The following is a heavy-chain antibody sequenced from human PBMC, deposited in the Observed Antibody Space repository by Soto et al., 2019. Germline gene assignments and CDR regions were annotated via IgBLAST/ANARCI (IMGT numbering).Heavy chain of an antibody. Sequence: TSETLSLTCTVSGGSFSSGDYYWSWIRQSPGKGLEWIGYIYYGGITNYNPSLKSRLTISVDTSKNQFSLKLSSVTAADTAVYYCARQYGGYEYYFDYWGQGTLVTVSS. CDR3: ARQYGGYEYYFDY. J-gene: IGHJ4*02. CDR1: GGSFSSGDYY. V-gene: IGHV4-30-4*01. CDR2: IYYGGIT. D-gene: IGHD5-12*01.